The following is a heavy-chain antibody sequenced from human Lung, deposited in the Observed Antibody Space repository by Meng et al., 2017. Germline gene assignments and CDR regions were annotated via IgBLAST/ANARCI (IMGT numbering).Heavy chain of an antibody. V-gene: IGHV3-30*04. CDR2: ISYDGSNK. CDR3: ATADYYGSGRGAFDI. J-gene: IGHJ3*02. Sequence: GESLKISCAASGFTFSSYARPWVRQAPGKGLEWVAVISYDGSNKYYADSVKGRFTISRDNSKNTLYLQMNSLRAEDTAVYYCATADYYGSGRGAFDIWGQGTMVTVSS. D-gene: IGHD3-10*01. CDR1: GFTFSSYA.